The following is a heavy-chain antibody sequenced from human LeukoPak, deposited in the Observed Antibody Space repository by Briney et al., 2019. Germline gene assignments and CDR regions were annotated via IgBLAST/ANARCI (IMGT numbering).Heavy chain of an antibody. D-gene: IGHD1-26*01. CDR3: ARDRSRGSSPYFDY. Sequence: RGSLRLSCAASGFTFSSYAMHWVRQAPGKGLEWVAVISYDGSNKYYADSVKGRFTISRDNSKNTVFLQMNSLRAEDTAVYYCARDRSRGSSPYFDYWGQGTLVTVSS. V-gene: IGHV3-30-3*01. CDR2: ISYDGSNK. J-gene: IGHJ4*02. CDR1: GFTFSSYA.